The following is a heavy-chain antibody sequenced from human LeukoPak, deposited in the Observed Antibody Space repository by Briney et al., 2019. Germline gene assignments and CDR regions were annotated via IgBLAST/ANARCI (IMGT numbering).Heavy chain of an antibody. CDR2: IKQDGTQT. V-gene: IGHV3-7*01. Sequence: EGSLRLSCAGSRFTFTSYWMNWVRQAPGKGLEWVANIKQDGTQTYYVDSVKGRFTISRDNARSSLYLQMNSLRVEDTAVYYCASDLSQTGAFNIWGQGTMVTVSS. D-gene: IGHD7-27*01. CDR1: RFTFTSYW. J-gene: IGHJ3*02. CDR3: ASDLSQTGAFNI.